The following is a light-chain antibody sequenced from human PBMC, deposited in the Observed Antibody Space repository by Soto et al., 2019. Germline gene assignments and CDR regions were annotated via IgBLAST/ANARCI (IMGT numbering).Light chain of an antibody. CDR1: QSIGSN. Sequence: EIVMTQSPATLSVSPGEIATLSCRASQSIGSNLAWYQQRPGQAPRLLINAAFIMAPGIPARFSGSRSGTEFTLTISSLQSDDFAVYYCQQYDNWPQYTFGQGTKVDIK. V-gene: IGKV3-15*01. J-gene: IGKJ2*01. CDR2: AAF. CDR3: QQYDNWPQYT.